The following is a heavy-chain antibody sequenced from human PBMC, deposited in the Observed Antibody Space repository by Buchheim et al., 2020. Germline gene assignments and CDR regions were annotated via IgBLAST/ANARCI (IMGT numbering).Heavy chain of an antibody. D-gene: IGHD3-3*01. CDR2: INSDGSST. CDR3: AREYYDLWSALNWFDP. J-gene: IGHJ5*02. Sequence: EVQLVESGGGLVQPGGSLRLSCAASGFTFSSYWMHWVRQAPGKGLVWVSRINSDGSSTSYADSVKGRFTITRDNAMNTLYLQMNSRRAEDTAVYYCAREYYDLWSALNWFDPWGQGTL. V-gene: IGHV3-74*01. CDR1: GFTFSSYW.